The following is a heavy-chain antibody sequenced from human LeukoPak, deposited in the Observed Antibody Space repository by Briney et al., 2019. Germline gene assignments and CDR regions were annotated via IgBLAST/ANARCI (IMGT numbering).Heavy chain of an antibody. CDR2: IKKDGSER. CDR1: GFTFSSDW. V-gene: IGHV3-7*01. Sequence: GRSLRLSCVGSGFTFSSDWMSWVRQAPGKGLEWVANIKKDGSERYYVDSVNGRFTIFRDNAKHSLYLQMNSLRAEDTAVYYCASDGGWGKLYSWGQGTLVTVSS. J-gene: IGHJ4*02. CDR3: ASDGGWGKLYS. D-gene: IGHD7-27*01.